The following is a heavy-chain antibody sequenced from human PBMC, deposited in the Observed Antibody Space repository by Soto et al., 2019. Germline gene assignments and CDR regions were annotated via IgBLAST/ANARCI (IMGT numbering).Heavy chain of an antibody. CDR2: IYYTGST. CDR1: GGSVNSDSYY. D-gene: IGHD2-2*01. CDR3: AREYANSPEAFDY. V-gene: IGHV4-61*01. J-gene: IGHJ4*02. Sequence: QVQLQESGPGLVKPSETLSLTCTVSGGSVNSDSYYWSWIRQPPGKGLEWIGYIYYTGSTNYNPSLKSRVTISLDTSMNQFSLKLSSVTAAETAVFYCAREYANSPEAFDYWGQGALVTVSS.